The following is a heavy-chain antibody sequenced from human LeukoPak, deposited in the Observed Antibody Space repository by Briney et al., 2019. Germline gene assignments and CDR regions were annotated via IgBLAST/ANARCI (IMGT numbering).Heavy chain of an antibody. CDR2: IFYDGSP. CDR3: ASQGGYYYGSGSYHDY. D-gene: IGHD3-10*01. J-gene: IGHJ4*02. CDR1: SGSISNSNYY. V-gene: IGHV4-39*07. Sequence: PSETLSLTCTVSSGSISNSNYYWGWIRQPPGKGLEWIGSIFYDGSPDYNPSLKSRVTISVDTSKNQFSLKLSSVTAADTAVYYCASQGGYYYGSGSYHDYWGQGTLVTVSS.